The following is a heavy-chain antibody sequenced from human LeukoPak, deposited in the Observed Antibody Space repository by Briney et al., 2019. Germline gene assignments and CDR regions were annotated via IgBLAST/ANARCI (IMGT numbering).Heavy chain of an antibody. CDR1: GFTFSSYS. D-gene: IGHD2-2*01. CDR3: ARDYCSSTSCPTDDHYYYYGMDV. CDR2: ISSSSSYI. V-gene: IGHV3-21*01. Sequence: GGSLRLSCAASGFTFSSYSMNWVRQAPGKGLEWVSSISSSSSYIYYADSVKGRFTISRDNAKNSLYLQMNSLRAEDTAVYYCARDYCSSTSCPTDDHYYYYGMDVWGQGTTVTVSS. J-gene: IGHJ6*02.